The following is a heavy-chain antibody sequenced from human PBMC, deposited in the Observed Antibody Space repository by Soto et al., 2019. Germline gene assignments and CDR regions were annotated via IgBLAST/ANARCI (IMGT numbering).Heavy chain of an antibody. D-gene: IGHD3-3*01. CDR1: WGPNRSNSFY. CDR2: IYYSGST. J-gene: IGHJ6*02. CDR3: ASITIFGVVIPNYGMDV. Sequence: PSETLSPTRPFFWGPNRSNSFYWGWVPPPPGKGLEWIGSIYYSGSTYYNPSLKSRVTISVDTSKNQFSLKLSSVTAADTAVYYCASITIFGVVIPNYGMDVWGQGTTVTVSS. V-gene: IGHV4-39*01.